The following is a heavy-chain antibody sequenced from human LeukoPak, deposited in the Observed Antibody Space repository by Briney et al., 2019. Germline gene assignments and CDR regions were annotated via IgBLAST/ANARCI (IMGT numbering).Heavy chain of an antibody. CDR2: VSSSSSYI. CDR1: GFTFSSYS. CDR3: AKDGFSPSAS. D-gene: IGHD1-26*01. Sequence: GGSLRLSCAASGFTFSSYSMNWVRQAPGKGLEWVSSVSSSSSYIYYADSVKGRFTISRDNSKNTLYLQMNSLRAEDTAVYYCAKDGFSPSASWAQGTLVTVSS. J-gene: IGHJ1*01. V-gene: IGHV3-21*04.